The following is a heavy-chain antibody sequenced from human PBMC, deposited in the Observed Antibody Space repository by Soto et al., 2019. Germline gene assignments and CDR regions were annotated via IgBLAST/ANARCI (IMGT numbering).Heavy chain of an antibody. CDR3: TTDPAKGEYCSSTSCHPEDWFDP. V-gene: IGHV3-15*01. J-gene: IGHJ5*02. Sequence: ETLSLTCAVSGGSICSSAWMSWVRQAPGKGLEWVGRIKSKTDGGTTDYAAPVKGRFTISRDDSKNTLYLQMNSLKTEDTAVYYCTTDPAKGEYCSSTSCHPEDWFDPWGQGTLVTASS. CDR1: GGSICSSAW. CDR2: IKSKTDGGTT. D-gene: IGHD2-2*01.